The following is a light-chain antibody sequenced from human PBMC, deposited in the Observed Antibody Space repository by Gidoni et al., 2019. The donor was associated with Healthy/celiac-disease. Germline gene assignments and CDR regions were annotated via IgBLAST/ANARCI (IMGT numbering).Light chain of an antibody. CDR3: QQRSNWPRT. J-gene: IGKJ2*01. V-gene: IGKV3-11*01. CDR2: DAS. Sequence: EIELTQSPATLSWSPGERATLSCRASQSVSSYLAWYQQKPGQAPRLLFYDASNRATGIPARFSGSGSGTDFTLTISSLEPEDFAVYYCQQRSNWPRTFGQGTKLEIK. CDR1: QSVSSY.